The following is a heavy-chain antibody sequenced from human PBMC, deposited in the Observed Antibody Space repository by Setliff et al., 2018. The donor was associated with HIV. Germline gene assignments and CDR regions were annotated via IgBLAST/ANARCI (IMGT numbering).Heavy chain of an antibody. J-gene: IGHJ6*02. V-gene: IGHV7-4-1*02. Sequence: ASVKVSCKASGGTFSSYAISWVRQAPGQGLEWMGGINTNTGDPTYAQGFTGRFVFSFDTSVSTAYLQISGLKAEDTAVYYCATRGEQLYFYGMDVWGQGTTVTVSS. CDR2: INTNTGDP. D-gene: IGHD1-26*01. CDR1: GGTFSSYA. CDR3: ATRGEQLYFYGMDV.